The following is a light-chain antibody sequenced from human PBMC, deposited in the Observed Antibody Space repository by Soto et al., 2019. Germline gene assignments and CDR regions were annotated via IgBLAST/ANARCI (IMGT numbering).Light chain of an antibody. CDR1: QSVGRNY. Sequence: EIVLTQSPGTLSLSPGERATLSCRASQSVGRNYLAWYQQKPGQAPRLLIYGASSRATGIPNPFSGSGSGTDFTLTISRLEPEDFAVYYCQQYATSPLTFGGGTKVEIK. CDR3: QQYATSPLT. V-gene: IGKV3-20*01. J-gene: IGKJ4*01. CDR2: GAS.